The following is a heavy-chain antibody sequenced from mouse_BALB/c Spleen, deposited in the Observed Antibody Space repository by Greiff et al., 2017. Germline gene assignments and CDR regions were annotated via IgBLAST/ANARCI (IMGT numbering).Heavy chain of an antibody. CDR2: IRNKANGYTT. D-gene: IGHD2-10*02. V-gene: IGHV7-3*02. CDR1: GFTFTDYY. CDR3: AREEYGNYLYYFDY. J-gene: IGHJ2*01. Sequence: EVHLVESGGGLVQPGGSLRLSCATSGFTFTDYYMSWVRQPPGKALEWLGFIRNKANGYTTEYSASVKGRFTISRDNSQSILYLQMNTLRAEDSATYYCAREEYGNYLYYFDYWGQGTTLTVSS.